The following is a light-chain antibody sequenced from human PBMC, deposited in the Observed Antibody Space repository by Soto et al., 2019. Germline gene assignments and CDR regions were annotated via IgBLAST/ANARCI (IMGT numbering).Light chain of an antibody. CDR2: GAS. J-gene: IGKJ5*01. CDR1: QSAGTS. V-gene: IGKV3-15*01. CDR3: QQHNGWPLT. Sequence: EIVMTQSPATLSVSPGERATLSCRASQSAGTSLAWYQQKPGQAPRLLIYGASNRAAGTPARFSGSGSGTEFTLTISSLQSEDLAVYYCQQHNGWPLTFGQGTRLEIK.